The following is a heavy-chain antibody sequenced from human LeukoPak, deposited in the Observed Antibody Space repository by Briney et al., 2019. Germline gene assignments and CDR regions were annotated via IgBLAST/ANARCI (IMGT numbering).Heavy chain of an antibody. J-gene: IGHJ4*02. CDR3: ARDGGGVRGVISPVDY. CDR2: IKQDGSEK. Sequence: PGGFLRLSCAASGFTFSSYWMSWVRQAPGKGLEWVDNIKQDGSEKYYVDSVKGRFTISRDNAKNSLYLQMNSLRAEDTAVYYCARDGGGVRGVISPVDYWGQGTLVTVSS. CDR1: GFTFSSYW. V-gene: IGHV3-7*01. D-gene: IGHD3-10*01.